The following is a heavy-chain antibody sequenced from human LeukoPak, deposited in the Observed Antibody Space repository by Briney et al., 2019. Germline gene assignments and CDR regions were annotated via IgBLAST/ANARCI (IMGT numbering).Heavy chain of an antibody. CDR2: ISLATGAP. J-gene: IGHJ3*02. V-gene: IGHV1-18*01. CDR1: GYTFTNYG. D-gene: IGHD1-26*01. Sequence: ASVKVSCKASGYTFTNYGISWVRQAPGQGLEWVTWISLATGAPSYAQKFQGRVTLTTDTSTSTAYMELRSLRSEDTAVYYCARGVSVGLTRNAFDIWGQGTMVTVSS. CDR3: ARGVSVGLTRNAFDI.